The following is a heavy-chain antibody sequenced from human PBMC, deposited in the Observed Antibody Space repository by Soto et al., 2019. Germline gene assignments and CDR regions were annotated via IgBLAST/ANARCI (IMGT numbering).Heavy chain of an antibody. J-gene: IGHJ3*02. D-gene: IGHD4-17*01. CDR1: GFTFSSFA. CDR3: AKDKDYGGPHDI. CDR2: MSYDGSNK. V-gene: IGHV3-30*18. Sequence: VPTGGSLRLSCAASGFTFSSFAMHWVRQAPGKGLEWVAVMSYDGSNKYYADSVKGRFTISRDNSKNTLYLQMNTLRAEDTAVYYCAKDKDYGGPHDIWGQGTMVTVSS.